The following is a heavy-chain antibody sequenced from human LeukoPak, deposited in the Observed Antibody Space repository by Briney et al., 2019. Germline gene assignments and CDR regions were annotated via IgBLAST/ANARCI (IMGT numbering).Heavy chain of an antibody. CDR1: GFTFSSYW. J-gene: IGHJ3*02. CDR3: AKDFGYSSGWRSNAFDI. D-gene: IGHD6-19*01. CDR2: ISWNSGSI. V-gene: IGHV3-9*01. Sequence: GGSLRLSCAASGFTFSSYWMHWVRQAPGKGLEWVSGISWNSGSIGYADSVKGRFTISRDNAKNSLYLQMNSLRAEDTALYYCAKDFGYSSGWRSNAFDIWGQGTMVTVSS.